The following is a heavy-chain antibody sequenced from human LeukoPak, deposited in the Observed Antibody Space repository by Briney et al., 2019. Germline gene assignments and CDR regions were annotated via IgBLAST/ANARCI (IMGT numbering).Heavy chain of an antibody. D-gene: IGHD3-10*01. J-gene: IGHJ4*02. CDR2: SNAGNGNT. Sequence: GASAKVSCKASGYTFTNYAMHWVRQPPGQRPEWMGWSNAGNGNTKYSQEFQDRVTITRDTSANTAYIEPSNLTTADNAVYYCAKDRGGSGDFDYWGQGTLVTVSS. CDR3: AKDRGGSGDFDY. V-gene: IGHV1-3*02. CDR1: GYTFTNYA.